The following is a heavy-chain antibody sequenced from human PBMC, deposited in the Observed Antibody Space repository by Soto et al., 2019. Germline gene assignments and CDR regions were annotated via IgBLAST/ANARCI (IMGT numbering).Heavy chain of an antibody. CDR1: GFSLTTSGVG. J-gene: IGHJ4*02. V-gene: IGHV2-5*02. CDR3: AHRVLRSVFGLVTTTAIYFDF. D-gene: IGHD3-3*01. CDR2: IYWDDDK. Sequence: QITLNESGPTVVRPTETLTLTCRFSGFSLTTSGVGVGWIRQSPGKAPEWLALIYWDDDKRYSASLKSRLTITKDRSKNQVVMTVSDLDPTDTATYYCAHRVLRSVFGLVTTTAIYFDFWGQGTPVAVSS.